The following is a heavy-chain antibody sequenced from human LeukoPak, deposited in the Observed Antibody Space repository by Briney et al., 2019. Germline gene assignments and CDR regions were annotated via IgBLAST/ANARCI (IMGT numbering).Heavy chain of an antibody. Sequence: PSETLSLTCTVSGGSISSGSYYWSWIRQPAGKGLEWIGRIYTSGSTNYNPSLKSRVTMSVDTSKNQFSLKLSSVTAADTAVYYCARSDSSGYLVDYWGQGTLVTASS. CDR3: ARSDSSGYLVDY. CDR1: GGSISSGSYY. CDR2: IYTSGST. V-gene: IGHV4-61*02. J-gene: IGHJ4*02. D-gene: IGHD3-22*01.